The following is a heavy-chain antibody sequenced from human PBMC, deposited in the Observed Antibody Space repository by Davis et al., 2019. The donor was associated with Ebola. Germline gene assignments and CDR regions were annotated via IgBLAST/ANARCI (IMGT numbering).Heavy chain of an antibody. CDR3: ARVGGDGSSHLEGLDS. CDR1: GFTFDDYA. V-gene: IGHV4-59*01. J-gene: IGHJ4*02. Sequence: MPGGSLRLSCAASGFTFDDYAMHWVRQSPGKGLEWIADINYSGRTNYNPSLARRVTISIATSKNQFSLNLSSVTAADTAVYYCARVGGDGSSHLEGLDSWGQGTLVTVSS. D-gene: IGHD3-16*01. CDR2: INYSGRT.